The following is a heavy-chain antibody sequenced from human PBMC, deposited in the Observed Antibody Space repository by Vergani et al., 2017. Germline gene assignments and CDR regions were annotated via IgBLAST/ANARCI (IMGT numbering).Heavy chain of an antibody. CDR1: GGSFSGYY. V-gene: IGHV4-34*01. Sequence: QVQLQQWGAGLLKPSETLSLTCAVYGGSFSGYYWSWIRQPPGKGLEWIGEINHSGSTNYNPSLKSRVTISVDTSKNQFSLKLSSVTAADTAVYYCARDLVVPEGWFDPWGQGTLVTVSS. CDR3: ARDLVVPEGWFDP. CDR2: INHSGST. D-gene: IGHD2-15*01. J-gene: IGHJ5*02.